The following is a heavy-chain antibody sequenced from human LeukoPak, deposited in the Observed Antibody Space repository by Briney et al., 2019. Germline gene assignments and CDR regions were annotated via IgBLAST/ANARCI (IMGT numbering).Heavy chain of an antibody. Sequence: GGSLRLSCAASGFTFSSYAMSWVRQAPGKGLEWVSVISDSGGSTFYADSVKGRFTISRDNSKTTLYLQMNSLRAEDTAVYYCAKDRHCSSATCYGEVAYWAQGTLITVSS. CDR3: AKDRHCSSATCYGEVAY. J-gene: IGHJ4*02. CDR1: GFTFSSYA. V-gene: IGHV3-23*01. CDR2: ISDSGGST. D-gene: IGHD2-2*01.